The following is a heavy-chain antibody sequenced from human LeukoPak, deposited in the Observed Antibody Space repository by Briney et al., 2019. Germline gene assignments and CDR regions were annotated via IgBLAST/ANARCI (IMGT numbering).Heavy chain of an antibody. CDR1: GGTFSSYT. Sequence: GASVKVSCKASGGTFSSYTISWVRQAPGQGLEWMGRIIPILGIANYAQKFQGRVTITAEKSTSTAYMELSSLRSEDTAVYYCARDSLAGVAAPFDYWGQGTLVTVSS. V-gene: IGHV1-69*04. CDR2: IIPILGIA. D-gene: IGHD6-13*01. CDR3: ARDSLAGVAAPFDY. J-gene: IGHJ4*02.